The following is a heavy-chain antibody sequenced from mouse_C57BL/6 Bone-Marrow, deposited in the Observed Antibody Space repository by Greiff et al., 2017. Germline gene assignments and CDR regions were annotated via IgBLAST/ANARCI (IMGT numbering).Heavy chain of an antibody. CDR3: AREDSNYRYYFDY. CDR2: IDPSDSYT. D-gene: IGHD2-5*01. J-gene: IGHJ2*01. CDR1: GYTFTSYW. Sequence: QVQLQQPGAELVKPGASVKLSCKASGYTFTSYWMKWVKQRPGQGLEWIGEIDPSDSYTNYNQKFKGKATLTVDTSSSTAYMQLSSLTSEDSAVYYCAREDSNYRYYFDYWGQGTTLTVSS. V-gene: IGHV1-50*01.